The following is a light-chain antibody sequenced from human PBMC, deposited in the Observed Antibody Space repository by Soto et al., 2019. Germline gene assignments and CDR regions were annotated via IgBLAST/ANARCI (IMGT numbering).Light chain of an antibody. Sequence: DIQMTQSPSTLYASVGDRVTITCRASQSISSWLAWYQQKPGKAPKLLIYKASSLESGDPSRFSGSGSGTEFTLTISSLQPDDFATYYCQQYNSYPTFGQGTKVEIK. V-gene: IGKV1-5*03. J-gene: IGKJ1*01. CDR1: QSISSW. CDR2: KAS. CDR3: QQYNSYPT.